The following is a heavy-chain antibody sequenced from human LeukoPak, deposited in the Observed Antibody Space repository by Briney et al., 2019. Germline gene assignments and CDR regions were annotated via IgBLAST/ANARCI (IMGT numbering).Heavy chain of an antibody. Sequence: KPSETLSLTCTVSGGSISSGSYYWSWIRQPAGKGLEWIGRIYTSGSTNYNPSLKSRVTISVDTSKNQFSLKLSSVTAADTAVYYCARDEVRGVIRLPLHKWGQGTLVTVSS. CDR1: GGSISSGSYY. J-gene: IGHJ4*02. V-gene: IGHV4-61*02. CDR3: ARDEVRGVIRLPLHK. CDR2: IYTSGST. D-gene: IGHD3-10*01.